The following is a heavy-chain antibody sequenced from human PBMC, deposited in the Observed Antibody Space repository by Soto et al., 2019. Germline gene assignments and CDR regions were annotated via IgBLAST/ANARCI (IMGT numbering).Heavy chain of an antibody. Sequence: QVQLVESGGGVVQPGRSLRLSCVASGFTLSNTGMHWVRQAPGKGLEWVAMISHDESNTYYGDSVKGRFTISRDNSWNTLYLQMDSLRPEDTSVYYCAKDWGSSGWFNWFDPWGQGTLVTVSS. V-gene: IGHV3-30*18. CDR2: ISHDESNT. D-gene: IGHD6-19*01. CDR1: GFTLSNTG. CDR3: AKDWGSSGWFNWFDP. J-gene: IGHJ5*02.